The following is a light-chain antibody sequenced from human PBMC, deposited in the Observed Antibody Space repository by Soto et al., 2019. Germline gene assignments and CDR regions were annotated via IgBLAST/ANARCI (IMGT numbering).Light chain of an antibody. Sequence: QSVLTQPPSVSAAPGQKVTISCSGSSSDVGGYDYVSWYQQHPGKAPKLMIYEVTIRPSGVSDRFSGSKSGNTASLTVSGLQAEDEADYYCSSYTGGNPSYVFGTGTKLTVL. V-gene: IGLV2-8*01. CDR3: SSYTGGNPSYV. J-gene: IGLJ1*01. CDR2: EVT. CDR1: SSDVGGYDY.